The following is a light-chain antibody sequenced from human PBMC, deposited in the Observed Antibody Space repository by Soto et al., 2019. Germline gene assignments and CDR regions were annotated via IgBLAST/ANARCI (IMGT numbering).Light chain of an antibody. CDR3: SAYSTGSTPVL. CDR1: TSDIGNTYNY. V-gene: IGLV2-14*03. Sequence: QSALTQPASVSGSPGQSVTLSCTGTTSDIGNTYNYVSWYQHHPGKAPKLIISDVNNRPSGVSDRFSGSKSGNTASLTISGLQAEDAADYYCSAYSTGSTPVLFGGGTKLTVL. J-gene: IGLJ2*01. CDR2: DVN.